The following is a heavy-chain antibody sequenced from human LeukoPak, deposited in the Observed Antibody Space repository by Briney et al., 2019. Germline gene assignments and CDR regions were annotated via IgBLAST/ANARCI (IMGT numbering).Heavy chain of an antibody. CDR1: GYTFTSYG. J-gene: IGHJ4*02. V-gene: IGHV1-18*01. Sequence: ASVKVSCKASGYTFTSYGISWVRQAPGQGLEWMGWISAYNGNTNYAQKLQGRVTMTTDTSTSTAYMELRSLRPDDTAVYYCARSRYYYDSSGSLNPFDYWGQGTLVTVSS. CDR2: ISAYNGNT. CDR3: ARSRYYYDSSGSLNPFDY. D-gene: IGHD3-22*01.